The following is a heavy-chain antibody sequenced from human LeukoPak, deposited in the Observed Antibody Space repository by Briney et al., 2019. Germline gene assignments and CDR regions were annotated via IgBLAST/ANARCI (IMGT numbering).Heavy chain of an antibody. Sequence: ASVRVSCKGSGYTFTDYYMQWVRQAPGQGLEWMGWINPNTGGTNYAQNFQGRVTMSSDTSTSTTYMALSRLRSDDTAVYYCARGRGGGGANYFYYMDVWAKGPESPSP. CDR1: GYTFTDYY. J-gene: IGHJ6*03. D-gene: IGHD3-3*01. CDR3: ARGRGGGGANYFYYMDV. V-gene: IGHV1-2*02. CDR2: INPNTGGT.